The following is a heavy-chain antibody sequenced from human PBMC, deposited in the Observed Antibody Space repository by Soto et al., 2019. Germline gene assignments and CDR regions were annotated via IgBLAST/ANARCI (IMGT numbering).Heavy chain of an antibody. CDR3: ASALETGDY. J-gene: IGHJ4*02. CDR1: GFTFSNYG. V-gene: IGHV3-33*01. D-gene: IGHD3-10*01. Sequence: QVQLVESGGGVVQPGRSLRLSCAASGFTFSNYGMHWVRQAPGKGPEWVAVIWYDGSNKDYADSVKGRFTISRDNSKNTLYLPMNRLRVEDTAVYYCASALETGDYWGQGTLVTVSS. CDR2: IWYDGSNK.